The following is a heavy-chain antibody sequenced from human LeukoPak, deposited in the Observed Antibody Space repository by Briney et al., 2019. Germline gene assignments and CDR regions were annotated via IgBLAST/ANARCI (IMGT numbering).Heavy chain of an antibody. Sequence: SETLSLTCTVSGGSISTTSYYWGWIRQPPGKGLQWIGSIYYNGSTYYNPSLKSRVIISVDTSKNQFSLKLSSVPAADTAVYYCARHKMVRGIGYYYYMDVWGKGTTVTISS. V-gene: IGHV4-39*01. CDR1: GGSISTTSYY. CDR2: IYYNGST. D-gene: IGHD3-10*01. CDR3: ARHKMVRGIGYYYYMDV. J-gene: IGHJ6*03.